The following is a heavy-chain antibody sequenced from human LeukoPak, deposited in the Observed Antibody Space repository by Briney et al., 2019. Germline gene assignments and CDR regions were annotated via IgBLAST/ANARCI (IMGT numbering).Heavy chain of an antibody. D-gene: IGHD6-13*01. V-gene: IGHV1-8*01. CDR2: MNPNSGNT. CDR1: VYTFTSYD. CDR3: ALKTTVEAAAADAFDI. Sequence: ASVKVSCKASVYTFTSYDIHWVRQATGQGLAWMGWMNPNSGNTGYAQKFQGRVTMTRNTSISTAYMELSSLRSEDTAVYYCALKTTVEAAAADAFDIWGQGTMATVSS. J-gene: IGHJ3*02.